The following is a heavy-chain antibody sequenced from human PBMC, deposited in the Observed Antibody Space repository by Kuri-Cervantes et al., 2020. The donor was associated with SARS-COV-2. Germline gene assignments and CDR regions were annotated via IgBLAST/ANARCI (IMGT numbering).Heavy chain of an antibody. D-gene: IGHD3-10*01. V-gene: IGHV3-30*03. CDR2: ISYDGPNK. J-gene: IGHJ4*02. Sequence: LSLTCAASGFTFSSYGMHWVRQAPGKGLEWVAVISYDGPNKYYADSVKGRFTISRDNSKNTLYLQMNSLRAEDTAVYYCARDQGGYYGSGSFDYWGQGTLVTVSS. CDR3: ARDQGGYYGSGSFDY. CDR1: GFTFSSYG.